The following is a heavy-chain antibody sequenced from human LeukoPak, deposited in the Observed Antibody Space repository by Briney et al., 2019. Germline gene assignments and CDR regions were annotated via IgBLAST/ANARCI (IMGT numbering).Heavy chain of an antibody. CDR3: ARIHSGFDPPYSYYGMDV. CDR1: GFTFSEFG. J-gene: IGHJ6*04. D-gene: IGHD5-12*01. Sequence: PGRSLRLSCAASGFTFSEFGIHWVRQAPGKGLEWRAVISYDGSKKYYGDSVKGRFTNSRDNSKNTLYLQMNSLRAEDTAVYYCARIHSGFDPPYSYYGMDVWGRGTSVTVSS. V-gene: IGHV3-30*04. CDR2: ISYDGSKK.